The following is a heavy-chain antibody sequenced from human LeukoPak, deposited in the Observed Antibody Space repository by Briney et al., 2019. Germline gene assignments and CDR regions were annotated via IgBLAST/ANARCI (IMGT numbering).Heavy chain of an antibody. D-gene: IGHD2-15*01. CDR2: IIPIFGTA. CDR3: ARPRGYCSGGSCYRLDY. V-gene: IGHV1-69*01. J-gene: IGHJ4*02. Sequence: SVKVSCKASGGTFSGYAISWVRQAPGQGLEWMGGIIPIFGTANYAQKFQGRVTITADESTSIAYMELSSLRSEDTAVYYCARPRGYCSGGSCYRLDYWGQGTLVTVSS. CDR1: GGTFSGYA.